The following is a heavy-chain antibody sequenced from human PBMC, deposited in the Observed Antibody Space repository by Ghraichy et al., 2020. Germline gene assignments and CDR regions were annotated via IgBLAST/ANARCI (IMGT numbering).Heavy chain of an antibody. CDR2: IYYSGST. CDR1: GGSISSSSYY. Sequence: SETLSLTCTVSGGSISSSSYYWGWIRQPPGKGLEWIGTIYYSGSTYYNPSLRSRVTISVDTSKNQFSLKLSSVTAAATAVYYCAKVSYYYDTSGYRGWFDPWGQGTLVTVSS. CDR3: AKVSYYYDTSGYRGWFDP. D-gene: IGHD3-22*01. V-gene: IGHV4-39*01. J-gene: IGHJ5*02.